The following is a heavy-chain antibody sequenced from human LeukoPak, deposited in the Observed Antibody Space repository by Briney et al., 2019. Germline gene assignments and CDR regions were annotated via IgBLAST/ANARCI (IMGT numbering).Heavy chain of an antibody. V-gene: IGHV1-2*02. D-gene: IGHD3-10*01. J-gene: IGHJ4*02. CDR1: GYTFTSYG. CDR3: ARDRLYGSGSPDY. Sequence: GASVKVSCKASGYTFTSYGISWVRQAPGQGLEWMGWINPNSGGTNYAQKFQGRVTMTRDTSISTAYMELSRLRSDDTAVYYCARDRLYGSGSPDYWGQGTLVTVSS. CDR2: INPNSGGT.